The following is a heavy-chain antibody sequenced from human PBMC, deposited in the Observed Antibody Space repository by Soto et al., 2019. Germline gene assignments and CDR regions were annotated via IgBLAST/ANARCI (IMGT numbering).Heavy chain of an antibody. CDR2: ISYDGSNK. J-gene: IGHJ4*02. D-gene: IGHD2-15*01. V-gene: IGHV3-30*18. Sequence: QVQLVESGGGVVQPGRSLRLSCAASGFTFSSYGMHWVRQAPGKGLEWVAVISYDGSNKYYADSVKGRFTISRDNSKNTLYLQMNSLRAEDTAVYYCAKIAGYCSGGSCYYGVSFDYWGQGTLVTVSS. CDR1: GFTFSSYG. CDR3: AKIAGYCSGGSCYYGVSFDY.